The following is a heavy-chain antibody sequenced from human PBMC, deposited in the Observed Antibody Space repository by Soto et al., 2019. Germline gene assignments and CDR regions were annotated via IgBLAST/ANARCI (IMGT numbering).Heavy chain of an antibody. Sequence: GGSLRLSCAASGFTFSSYEMNWVRQAPGKGLEWVSYISSSGSTIYYADSVKGRFTISRDNAKNSLYLQMNSLRAEDTAVYYCARESGIVAFDIWGQGTMVTVSS. J-gene: IGHJ3*02. CDR1: GFTFSSYE. D-gene: IGHD3-10*01. V-gene: IGHV3-48*03. CDR2: ISSSGSTI. CDR3: ARESGIVAFDI.